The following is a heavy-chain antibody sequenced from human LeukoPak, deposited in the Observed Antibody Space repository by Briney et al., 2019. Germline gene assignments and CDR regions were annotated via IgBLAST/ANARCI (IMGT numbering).Heavy chain of an antibody. D-gene: IGHD2-2*01. V-gene: IGHV1-18*01. J-gene: IGHJ6*02. CDR3: ARDRVRGIVVVHFYYYYGMDV. CDR2: ISAYNGNT. CDR1: GYTFTSYG. Sequence: ASVKVSCKASGYTFTSYGISWVRQAPGQGLEWMGWISAYNGNTNYAQKLQGRVTMTTDTSTSTAYMELRSLRSDDTAVYYCARDRVRGIVVVHFYYYYGMDVWGQGTTVTVSS.